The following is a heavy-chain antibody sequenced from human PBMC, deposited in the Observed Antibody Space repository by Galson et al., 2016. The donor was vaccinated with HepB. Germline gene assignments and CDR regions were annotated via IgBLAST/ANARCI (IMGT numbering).Heavy chain of an antibody. J-gene: IGHJ4*02. CDR3: AHLLAPVAEQTFHY. D-gene: IGHD1-14*01. CDR1: GFSFRSSGVG. CDR2: IYWDHDK. Sequence: PALVKPTQTLTLTCTFSGFSFRSSGVGVGWIRQPPGKALEWLAIIYWDHDKRYRPSLRSRLTISVDTPKNQVVLTMTNVGPVDTATYYCAHLLAPVAEQTFHYWGQGTLVTVSS. V-gene: IGHV2-5*02.